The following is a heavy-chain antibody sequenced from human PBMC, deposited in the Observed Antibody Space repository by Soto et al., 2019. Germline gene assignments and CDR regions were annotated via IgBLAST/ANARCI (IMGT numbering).Heavy chain of an antibody. CDR2: IYHSGST. CDR3: ARAGGLGAVAVDY. D-gene: IGHD6-19*01. Sequence: QLQMQESGSGLVKLSQTLSLTCAVSGGSISSGGDSWSWIRQPPGKGPEWIGYIYHSGSTYYNPSLKSRVTISVDRSKNQFSLKLSSVTAADTAVYYCARAGGLGAVAVDYWGQGTLVTVSS. J-gene: IGHJ4*02. CDR1: GGSISSGGDS. V-gene: IGHV4-30-2*01.